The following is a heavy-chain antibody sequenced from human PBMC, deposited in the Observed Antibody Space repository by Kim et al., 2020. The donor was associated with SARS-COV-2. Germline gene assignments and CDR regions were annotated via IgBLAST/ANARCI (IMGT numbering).Heavy chain of an antibody. Sequence: SETLSLTCTVSGGSISSYYWSWIRQPPGKGLEWIGYIYYSGSTNYNPSLKSRVTISVDTSKNQFSLKLSSVTAADTAVYYCARMVRGVINEMGYFDYWGQGTLVTVSS. CDR3: ARMVRGVINEMGYFDY. CDR1: GGSISSYY. V-gene: IGHV4-59*01. CDR2: IYYSGST. J-gene: IGHJ4*02. D-gene: IGHD3-10*01.